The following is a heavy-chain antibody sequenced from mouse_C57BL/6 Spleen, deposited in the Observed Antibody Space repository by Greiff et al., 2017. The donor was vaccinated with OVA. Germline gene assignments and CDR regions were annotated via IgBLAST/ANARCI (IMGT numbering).Heavy chain of an antibody. V-gene: IGHV1-47*01. D-gene: IGHD2-4*01. CDR3: ARLGDYDEGSAMDY. CDR2: FHPYNDDT. Sequence: VQLVESGAELVKPGASVKMSCKASGYTFTTYPIEWMKQNHGKSLEWIGNFHPYNDDTKYNEKFKGKATLTVEKSSSTVYLELSRLTSDDAAVYYCARLGDYDEGSAMDYWGQGTSVTVSS. CDR1: GYTFTTYP. J-gene: IGHJ4*01.